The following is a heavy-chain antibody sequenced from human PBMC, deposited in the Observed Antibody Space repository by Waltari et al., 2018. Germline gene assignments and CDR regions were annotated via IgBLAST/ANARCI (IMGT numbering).Heavy chain of an antibody. CDR2: MYHSGST. CDR1: GYSISSGYY. D-gene: IGHD3-10*01. Sequence: QVQLQESGPGLVKPSETLSLPCAVSGYSISSGYYWGWIRQPPGKGLEWIGSMYHSGSTYYNPSLKSRVTISVDMSKNQFSLRLSSVTAADTAVYYCRNYYYGSGPSYYFDYWGQGTLVTVSS. CDR3: RNYYYGSGPSYYFDY. V-gene: IGHV4-38-2*01. J-gene: IGHJ4*02.